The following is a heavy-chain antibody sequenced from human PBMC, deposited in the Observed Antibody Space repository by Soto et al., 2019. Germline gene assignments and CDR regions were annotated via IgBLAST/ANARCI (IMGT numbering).Heavy chain of an antibody. V-gene: IGHV5-51*03. J-gene: IGHJ4*02. Sequence: EVQLVQSGAEVKKPGESLKIYCKTSGYTFTNHWIGWVRHMPGKGLEWMGIIWPGDSDARYSPSFQGQVTMSADKSIGTAFLQWSSLKASDTAIYYCARRMILTGYSSFDYWGQGTLVTVSS. CDR2: IWPGDSDA. CDR1: GYTFTNHW. CDR3: ARRMILTGYSSFDY. D-gene: IGHD3-9*01.